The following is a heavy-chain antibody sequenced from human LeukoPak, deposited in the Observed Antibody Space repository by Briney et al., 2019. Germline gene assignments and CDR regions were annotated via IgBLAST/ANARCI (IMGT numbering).Heavy chain of an antibody. Sequence: GGSLRLSCAASGFTFSIYSMNWVRQAPGKGLEWVSSISSSSSYIYYADSVKGRFTISRDNAKNSLYLRMNSLRAEDTAVYYCARGLSGYASSLGYWGQGTLVTVSS. CDR3: ARGLSGYASSLGY. D-gene: IGHD6-6*01. CDR2: ISSSSSYI. CDR1: GFTFSIYS. V-gene: IGHV3-21*01. J-gene: IGHJ4*02.